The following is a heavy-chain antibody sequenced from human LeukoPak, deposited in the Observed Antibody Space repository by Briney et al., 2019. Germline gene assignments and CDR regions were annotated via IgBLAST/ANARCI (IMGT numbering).Heavy chain of an antibody. V-gene: IGHV1-69*05. J-gene: IGHJ4*02. Sequence: ASVKVSCEASGGTFISYAISWVRQAPGQGLEWMGRIFPIFGTANYAQKFRGRVSITTDESTSTAYMELSSLRSEDTEVYYCARDMLGGFFDYWGQGTLVTVSS. CDR1: GGTFISYA. CDR2: IFPIFGTA. CDR3: ARDMLGGFFDY. D-gene: IGHD2-8*01.